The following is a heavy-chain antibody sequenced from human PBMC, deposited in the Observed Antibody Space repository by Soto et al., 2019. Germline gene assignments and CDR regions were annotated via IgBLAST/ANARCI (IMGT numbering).Heavy chain of an antibody. V-gene: IGHV1-2*02. CDR2: VNPNSGGT. D-gene: IGHD6-13*01. Sequence: GASVKVSCKASGYTFTGYYMHWVRQAPGQGLEWMGWVNPNSGGTNYAQKFQGRVTMTRDTSISTAYMELSRLRSDDTAVYYCARDYAAAAEYYYYYYGMDVWGQGTTVTVSS. CDR3: ARDYAAAAEYYYYYYGMDV. CDR1: GYTFTGYY. J-gene: IGHJ6*02.